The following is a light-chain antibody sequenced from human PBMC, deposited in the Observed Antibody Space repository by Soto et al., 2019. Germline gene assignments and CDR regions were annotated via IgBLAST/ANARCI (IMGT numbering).Light chain of an antibody. J-gene: IGLJ1*01. CDR3: CSYVGSYTSYV. V-gene: IGLV2-11*01. CDR1: SSDIGGYNF. Sequence: QSALTQPRSVSGSPGQSVTISCTGTSSDIGGYNFVSWYQQHPGKAPKFMIYDVTKRPSGVPDRFSCSKSGNTASLTISGLQAEDEADYYCCSYVGSYTSYVFGTRTKLTVL. CDR2: DVT.